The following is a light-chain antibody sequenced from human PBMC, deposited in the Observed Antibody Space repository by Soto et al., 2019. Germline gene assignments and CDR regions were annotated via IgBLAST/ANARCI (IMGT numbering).Light chain of an antibody. V-gene: IGLV2-23*02. CDR3: CSYAGSDNLV. CDR2: EVT. Sequence: QSALTQPASVSGSPGQSITISCTGTRSDVGSYHLVSWYQQHPDKAPKLMIYEVTKRPSGVSNRFSGSKSGNTASLTISGLQAEDEADYHCCSYAGSDNLVFGGGTKLTVL. J-gene: IGLJ2*01. CDR1: RSDVGSYHL.